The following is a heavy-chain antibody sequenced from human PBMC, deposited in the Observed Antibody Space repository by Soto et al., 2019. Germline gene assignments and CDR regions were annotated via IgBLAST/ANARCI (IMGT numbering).Heavy chain of an antibody. J-gene: IGHJ4*02. CDR3: TRDHYGRGFSSGAFDS. D-gene: IGHD5-18*01. Sequence: GGSLRLSCSPFGFTFGDYAMSWFRQAPGKGLEWVGFIKTKAFGGTPEYAASVKGRFTISRDDSKSIAYLQMDGLKTDDTAVYYCTRDHYGRGFSSGAFDSWGQGTLVTVSS. V-gene: IGHV3-49*03. CDR1: GFTFGDYA. CDR2: IKTKAFGGTP.